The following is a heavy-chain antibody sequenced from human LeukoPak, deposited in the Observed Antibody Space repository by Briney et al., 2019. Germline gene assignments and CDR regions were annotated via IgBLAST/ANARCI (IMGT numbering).Heavy chain of an antibody. D-gene: IGHD2-15*01. CDR3: ARIHDSTHGLLDD. CDR2: ISLMFGTT. CDR1: GGTFSGYS. Sequence: SVKVSCKASGGTFSGYSISWVRQATGQGIEWMGRISLMFGTTNYALKSQGRVTITADHSTGSAYMELTSLRSEDTAVYYCARIHDSTHGLLDDWGQGTLVTVSS. V-gene: IGHV1-69*13. J-gene: IGHJ4*02.